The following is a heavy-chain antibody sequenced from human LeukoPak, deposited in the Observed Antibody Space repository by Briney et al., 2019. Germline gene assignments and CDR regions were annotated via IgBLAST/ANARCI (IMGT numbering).Heavy chain of an antibody. Sequence: PGGSLRLSCAASGFTFSSYGMHWVRQAPGKGLEWVAVIWYDGSNKYYADSVKGRFTISRDNSKNTLYLQMNSLRAEDTAVYYCARAPYGGNSGTDYWGQGTLVTVSS. D-gene: IGHD4-23*01. V-gene: IGHV3-33*08. CDR3: ARAPYGGNSGTDY. CDR1: GFTFSSYG. J-gene: IGHJ4*02. CDR2: IWYDGSNK.